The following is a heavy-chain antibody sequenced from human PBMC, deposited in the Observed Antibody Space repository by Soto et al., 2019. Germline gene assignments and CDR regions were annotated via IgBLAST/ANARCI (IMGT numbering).Heavy chain of an antibody. J-gene: IGHJ4*02. CDR2: ISGSGGST. CDR1: GFTFSSYA. CDR3: AKHDCSGGSCYWVY. Sequence: EVQLLESGGGLVQPEGSLRLSCAASGFTFSSYAMSWVRQAPGKGLEWVSAISGSGGSTYYADSVKGRFTISRDNSKNTLYLQMNGLRAEDTAVYYCAKHDCSGGSCYWVYWGQGTLVTVSS. V-gene: IGHV3-23*01. D-gene: IGHD2-15*01.